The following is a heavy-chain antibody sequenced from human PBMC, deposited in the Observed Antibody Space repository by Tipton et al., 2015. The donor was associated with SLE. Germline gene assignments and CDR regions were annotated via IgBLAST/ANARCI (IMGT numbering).Heavy chain of an antibody. CDR3: ARTSYYGLVHS. CDR1: GGSVSSGGYY. CDR2: IYNSGGT. J-gene: IGHJ4*02. V-gene: IGHV4-31*03. D-gene: IGHD3-10*01. Sequence: TLSLTCTVSGGSVSSGGYYWSWIRQHPGKGLEWIGYIYNSGGTDYSPSLKSRITISADTSKNQFSLKLSSVSVADTAVYYCARTSYYGLVHSWGQGNLVTVSS.